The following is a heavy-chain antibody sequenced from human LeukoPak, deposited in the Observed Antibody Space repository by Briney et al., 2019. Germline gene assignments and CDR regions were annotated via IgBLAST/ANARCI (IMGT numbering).Heavy chain of an antibody. J-gene: IGHJ4*02. D-gene: IGHD2-8*02. CDR1: GFPFSVSA. CDR2: ISYDGGHE. Sequence: PGRSLRLSCAASGFPFSVSAMHWVRQAPGKGLEWVAVISYDGGHEYYADSVMGRFTVSRDNSKNTVYLQMVSLRAEDTAVYYCVRGDRYSTACRWYFSFENWGQGTLVTVSS. CDR3: VRGDRYSTACRWYFSFEN. V-gene: IGHV3-30*04.